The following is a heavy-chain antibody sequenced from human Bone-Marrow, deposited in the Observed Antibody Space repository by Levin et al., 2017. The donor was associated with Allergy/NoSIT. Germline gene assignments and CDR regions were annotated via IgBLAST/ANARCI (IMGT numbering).Heavy chain of an antibody. CDR2: IYWDDNE. D-gene: IGHD6-19*01. V-gene: IGHV2-5*02. CDR3: GHLPVAAGRFDS. J-gene: IGHJ5*01. CDR1: GLSVTTNEVG. Sequence: SGPTLVKPTQTLTLTCTFSGLSVTTNEVGVGWIRQPPGKALEWLALIYWDDNERYRPSLKSRLTITRDTSKTQVVLTMTNMAPVDTCTYYCGHLPVAAGRFDSWGQGTLVTVSS.